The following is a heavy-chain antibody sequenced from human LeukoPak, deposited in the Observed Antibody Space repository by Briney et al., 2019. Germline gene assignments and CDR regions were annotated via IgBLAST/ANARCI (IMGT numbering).Heavy chain of an antibody. CDR2: IYYSGST. J-gene: IGHJ4*02. D-gene: IGHD5-18*01. Sequence: PSETLSLTCTVSGGSISSYYWSWIRQPPGKGLEWIGYIYYSGSTYYNPSLKSRVTISVDTSKNQFSLKLSSVTAADTAVYYCARGLTEDTAMVGRFDYWGQGTLVTVSS. CDR3: ARGLTEDTAMVGRFDY. V-gene: IGHV4-59*12. CDR1: GGSISSYY.